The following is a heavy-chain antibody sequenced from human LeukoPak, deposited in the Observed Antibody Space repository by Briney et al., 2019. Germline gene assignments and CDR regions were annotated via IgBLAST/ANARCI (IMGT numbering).Heavy chain of an antibody. J-gene: IGHJ6*02. D-gene: IGHD6-19*01. CDR1: GYTFTSYD. CDR3: ATPYSSGWYGYYGMDV. Sequence: ASVKVSCKASGYTFTSYDINWVRQATGQGLEWMGWMNPNSGNTGYAQKFQGRVTMTRNTSISTAYMELSSLRSEDTAVYHCATPYSSGWYGYYGMDVWGQGTTVTVSS. V-gene: IGHV1-8*01. CDR2: MNPNSGNT.